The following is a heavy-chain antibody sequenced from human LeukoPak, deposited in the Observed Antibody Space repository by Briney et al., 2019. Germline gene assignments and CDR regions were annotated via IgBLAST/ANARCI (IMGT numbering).Heavy chain of an antibody. CDR1: GYSFTSYW. CDR2: IYPGDSDT. V-gene: IGHV5-51*01. J-gene: IGHJ4*02. D-gene: IGHD5-12*01. CDR3: ARSRKEYSGYDYPHY. Sequence: GESLKISCKGSGYSFTSYWIGWVRQMPGKGLEWMGIIYPGDSDTRYSPSFQGQVTISADKSISTAYLQWSSLKASDTAMYYCARSRKEYSGYDYPHYWGQGTLVTVSS.